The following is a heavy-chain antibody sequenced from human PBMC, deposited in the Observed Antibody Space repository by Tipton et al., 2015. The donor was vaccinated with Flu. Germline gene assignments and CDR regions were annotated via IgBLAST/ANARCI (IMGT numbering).Heavy chain of an antibody. CDR2: ISWVGGST. CDR1: GLTFDGYD. CDR3: ATEAAWQGGGYYGMDV. Sequence: SLRLSCAASGLTFDGYDMPWVRQAPGKGLEWVSVISWVGGSTFYADSVRGRFTVSRDNSENSLYLQMSSLRAEDTALYYCATEAAWQGGGYYGMDVWGQWTTVTVSS. J-gene: IGHJ6*02. D-gene: IGHD1-26*01. V-gene: IGHV3-43D*03.